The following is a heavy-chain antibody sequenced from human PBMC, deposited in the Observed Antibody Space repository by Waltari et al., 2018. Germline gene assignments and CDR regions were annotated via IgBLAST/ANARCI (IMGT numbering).Heavy chain of an antibody. J-gene: IGHJ5*02. V-gene: IGHV4-61*02. Sequence: QVQLQESGPGLVKPSQTLSLTCTVSGGSISSGSYYWSWIRQPAGKGLEWIGRIYTSGSTNYDPSLKSRVTISVDTSKDHFSLKLSSVTAAGTAVYYCARAVGAIKHPDWFDPWGQGTLVTVSS. CDR1: GGSISSGSYY. CDR2: IYTSGST. D-gene: IGHD1-26*01. CDR3: ARAVGAIKHPDWFDP.